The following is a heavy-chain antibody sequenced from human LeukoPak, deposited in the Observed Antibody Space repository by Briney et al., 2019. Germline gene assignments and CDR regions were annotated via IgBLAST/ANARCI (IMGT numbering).Heavy chain of an antibody. Sequence: SETLSLTCTVSGGSISSGGYHWSWIRQPPGKGLEWIGYIYHSGSTYYNPSLKSRVTISVDRSKNQFSLKLSSVTAADTAVYYCARSTQYSSGWYTFDYWGQGTLVTVSS. CDR2: IYHSGST. CDR1: GGSISSGGYH. J-gene: IGHJ4*02. CDR3: ARSTQYSSGWYTFDY. D-gene: IGHD6-19*01. V-gene: IGHV4-30-2*01.